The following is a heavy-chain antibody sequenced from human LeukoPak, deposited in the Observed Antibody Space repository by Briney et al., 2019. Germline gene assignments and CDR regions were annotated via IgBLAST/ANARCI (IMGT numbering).Heavy chain of an antibody. D-gene: IGHD3-9*01. J-gene: IGHJ6*03. CDR1: GGTFSSYA. Sequence: ASVKVSCKASGGTFSSYAISWVRQAPGQGLEWMGGIIHIFGTANYAQKFQGRVTITADKSTSTAYMELSSLRSEDTAVYYCASYDILTGYYYYYYYMDVWGKGTTVTVSS. V-gene: IGHV1-69*06. CDR3: ASYDILTGYYYYYYYMDV. CDR2: IIHIFGTA.